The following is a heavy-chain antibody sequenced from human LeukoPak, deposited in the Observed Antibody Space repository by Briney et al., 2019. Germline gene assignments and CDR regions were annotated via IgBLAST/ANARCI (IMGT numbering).Heavy chain of an antibody. CDR2: ISGSGGST. CDR1: GLTFSSYA. D-gene: IGHD6-6*01. J-gene: IGHJ4*02. Sequence: GGSLRLSCAASGLTFSSYAMSWVRQAPGKGLEWVSGISGSGGSTYYADSVKGRFTISSDNSKNTLYLQMYTLRAEDTAVYYFANYRRSTGARPVYWGQGTLVTVSS. V-gene: IGHV3-23*01. CDR3: ANYRRSTGARPVY.